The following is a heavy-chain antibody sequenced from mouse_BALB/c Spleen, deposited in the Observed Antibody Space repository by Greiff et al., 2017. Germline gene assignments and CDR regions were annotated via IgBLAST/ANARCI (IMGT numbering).Heavy chain of an antibody. CDR3: KRSPYRYYFDY. Sequence: QVQLQQSGAELVRSGASVKLSCTASGFNIKDYYMHWVKQRPEQGLEWIGYISPGNGDIKYNEKFKGKATLTADKSSSTAYMQLNSLTSEDSAVYFCKRSPYRYYFDYWGQGTTLTVSS. CDR2: ISPGNGDI. V-gene: IGHV1S53*02. J-gene: IGHJ2*01. CDR1: GFNIKDYY. D-gene: IGHD6-5*01.